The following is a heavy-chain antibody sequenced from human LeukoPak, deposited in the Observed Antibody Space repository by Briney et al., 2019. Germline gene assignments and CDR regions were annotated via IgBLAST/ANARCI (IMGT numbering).Heavy chain of an antibody. J-gene: IGHJ4*02. Sequence: GASVKVSCKASGYTFTSYAMHWVRQAPGQRLEWMGWINAGNGNTKYSQKFQGRVTITRDTSASTAYMELSSLRSEDTAVYYCAREKGVLRFFGYWGQGTLVTVSS. V-gene: IGHV1-3*01. D-gene: IGHD3-3*01. CDR2: INAGNGNT. CDR3: AREKGVLRFFGY. CDR1: GYTFTSYA.